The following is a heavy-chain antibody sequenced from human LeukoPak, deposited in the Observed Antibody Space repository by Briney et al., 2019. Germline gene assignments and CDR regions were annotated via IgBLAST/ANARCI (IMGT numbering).Heavy chain of an antibody. Sequence: SGTLSLTCTVSGGSISSGDYYWSWIRQPPGKGLEWIGYIYYSGSTYYNPSLKSRVTISVDTSKNQFSLKLSSVTAADTAVYYCARGLVVVPAATSLWFDPWGQGTLVTVSS. J-gene: IGHJ5*02. CDR3: ARGLVVVPAATSLWFDP. CDR2: IYYSGST. D-gene: IGHD2-2*01. V-gene: IGHV4-30-4*01. CDR1: GGSISSGDYY.